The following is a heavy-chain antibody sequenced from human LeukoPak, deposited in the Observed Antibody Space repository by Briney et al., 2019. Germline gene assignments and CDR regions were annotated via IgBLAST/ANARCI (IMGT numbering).Heavy chain of an antibody. J-gene: IGHJ4*02. CDR1: GFTFSSYA. CDR3: VQCWSSTSPDY. D-gene: IGHD2-2*01. V-gene: IGHV3-23*01. Sequence: GGSLRLSCAAAGFTFSSYAMSWVRQAPGKGLEWVSAISGSGGSTYYADSVKGRFTISRDNSKNTLYLQMNSLRAEDTAVYYCVQCWSSTSPDYWGQGTLVTVSS. CDR2: ISGSGGST.